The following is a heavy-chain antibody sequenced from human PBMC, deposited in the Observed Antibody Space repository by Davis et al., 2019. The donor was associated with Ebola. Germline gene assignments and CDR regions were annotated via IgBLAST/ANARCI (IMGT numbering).Heavy chain of an antibody. CDR2: ISSSSSYT. CDR1: GFTFSDYY. J-gene: IGHJ6*02. V-gene: IGHV3-11*06. Sequence: GESLKISCAASGFTFSDYYMSWLRQAPGKGLEWVSYISSSSSYTNYADSVKGRFTISRDNAKNSLYLQMNSLRAEDTAVYYCARDDRTYYDILTGSYGMDVWGQGTTVTVSS. D-gene: IGHD3-9*01. CDR3: ARDDRTYYDILTGSYGMDV.